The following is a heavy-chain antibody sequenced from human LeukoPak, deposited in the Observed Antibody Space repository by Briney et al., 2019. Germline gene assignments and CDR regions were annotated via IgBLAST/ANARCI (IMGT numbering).Heavy chain of an antibody. V-gene: IGHV1-2*02. Sequence: ASVKVSCKASGGTFSSYAISWVRQAPGQGLEWMGWINPNSGGTNYAQKFQGRVTMTRDTSISTAYMELSRLRSDDTAVYYCARETHITMIVVVLDAFDIWGQGTMVTVSS. CDR3: ARETHITMIVVVLDAFDI. D-gene: IGHD3-22*01. CDR1: GGTFSSYA. J-gene: IGHJ3*02. CDR2: INPNSGGT.